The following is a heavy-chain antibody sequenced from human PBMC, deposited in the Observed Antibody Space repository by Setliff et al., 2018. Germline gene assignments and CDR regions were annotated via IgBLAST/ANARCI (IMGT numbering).Heavy chain of an antibody. Sequence: SVKVSCKAFGGTFSSYDISWVRQAPGQGLEWMGRIIPIFGTANYAQKFQGRVTITADESTSTAYMELSRLRSEDTAVYYCAISTIFGVVSPTPDAFDIWGQGTMVTVSS. J-gene: IGHJ3*02. D-gene: IGHD3-3*01. CDR1: GGTFSSYD. CDR2: IIPIFGTA. V-gene: IGHV1-69*13. CDR3: AISTIFGVVSPTPDAFDI.